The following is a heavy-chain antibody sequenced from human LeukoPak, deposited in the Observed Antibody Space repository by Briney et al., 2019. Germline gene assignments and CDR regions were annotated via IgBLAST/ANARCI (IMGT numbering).Heavy chain of an antibody. CDR1: GFTFCNAW. CDR2: IKTKTDDWTT. V-gene: IGHV3-15*01. Sequence: GGSLRLSCAASGFTFCNAWMSWVRQAPGKGLEWVGRIKTKTDDWTTDYAAPVQGRFSISRDDSKNTLYLQMNSLKTEDTAMYYCTTGAVTMWYWGQGTLLTVSS. D-gene: IGHD4-17*01. CDR3: TTGAVTMWY. J-gene: IGHJ4*02.